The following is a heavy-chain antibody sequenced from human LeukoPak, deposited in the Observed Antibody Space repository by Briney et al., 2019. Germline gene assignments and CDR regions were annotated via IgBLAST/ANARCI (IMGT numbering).Heavy chain of an antibody. J-gene: IGHJ4*02. V-gene: IGHV4-59*08. D-gene: IGHD6-19*01. CDR1: GGSIGSNY. Sequence: KPSETLSLTCTVSGGSIGSNYWTWIRQPPGKGLEYIGYIYYTGATNYNPSLKSRVTISVDTSKNQFSPKMTSVTAADTAVYFCANYGNSGWVIDNWGQGTLVTVSS. CDR2: IYYTGAT. CDR3: ANYGNSGWVIDN.